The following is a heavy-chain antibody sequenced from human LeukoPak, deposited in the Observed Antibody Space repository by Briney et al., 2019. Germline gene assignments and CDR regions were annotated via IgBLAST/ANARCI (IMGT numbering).Heavy chain of an antibody. CDR1: GGSISSYY. CDR2: IYYSGST. V-gene: IGHV4-59*01. Sequence: SETLSLTCTVSGGSISSYYWSWIRKPPGKGLEWIGYIYYSGSTNYNPSLKSRVTMSLDTSMNQFSLRLNSVTVADTAVYYCARVFCSSATCQKSFDYWGQGTLVTVSS. D-gene: IGHD2-2*01. J-gene: IGHJ4*02. CDR3: ARVFCSSATCQKSFDY.